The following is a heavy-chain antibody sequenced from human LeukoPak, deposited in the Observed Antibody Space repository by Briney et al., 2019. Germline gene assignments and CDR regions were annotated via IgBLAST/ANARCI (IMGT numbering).Heavy chain of an antibody. J-gene: IGHJ6*02. CDR1: GFTFSSCA. CDR3: AQGVGSSWYSFGYYYYYGMDV. D-gene: IGHD6-13*01. V-gene: IGHV3-23*01. CDR2: SSGSGGST. Sequence: GGSLRLSCAASGFTFSSCAMCWGRQGPGKGLEWVSASSGSGGSTYYADSVKGRFTISRDNSKNTLYLQMDSLRAEDTAVYYCAQGVGSSWYSFGYYYYYGMDVWGQGTTVTVSS.